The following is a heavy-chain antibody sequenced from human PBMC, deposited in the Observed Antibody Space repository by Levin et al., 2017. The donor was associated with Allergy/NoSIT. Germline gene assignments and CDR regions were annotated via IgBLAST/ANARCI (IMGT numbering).Heavy chain of an antibody. CDR3: TRSDWFDP. Sequence: PGKSLKISCAGSGFTFSSPWMNWVRQAPGKGLVWVSRIKNDGTTTYYADSVKGRFTISRDNAKNMLYLQMNSLRVEDTAVYYCTRSDWFDPWGQGTLVIVSS. CDR2: IKNDGTTT. V-gene: IGHV3-74*01. CDR1: GFTFSSPW. J-gene: IGHJ5*02.